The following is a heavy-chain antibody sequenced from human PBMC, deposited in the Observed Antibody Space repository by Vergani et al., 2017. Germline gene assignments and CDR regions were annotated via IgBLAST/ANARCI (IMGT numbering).Heavy chain of an antibody. CDR1: GGSISSYY. J-gene: IGHJ4*02. CDR3: ARSLPYNPLLD. Sequence: QVQLQESGPGLVKPSETLSLTCTVSGGSISSYYWSWIRQPPGKGLEWIGYIYYSGSTNYNPSLKSRVTISVDTSKNQFSLKLSSVTVADTAVYYCARSLPYNPLLDWGQGTLVTVSS. V-gene: IGHV4-59*01. CDR2: IYYSGST. D-gene: IGHD1-1*01.